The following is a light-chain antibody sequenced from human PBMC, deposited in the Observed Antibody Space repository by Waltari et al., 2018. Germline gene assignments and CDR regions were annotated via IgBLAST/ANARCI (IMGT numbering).Light chain of an antibody. V-gene: IGKV3-11*01. CDR1: QSVSSY. CDR2: DAS. J-gene: IGKJ2*01. CDR3: QQRTYWPQT. Sequence: EILLTQSPATLSLSPGERATLSCRASQSVSSYLAWYQQKPGQAPSLLIFDASNRATGIPARFSGSGSGTDFTLTISRLEPEDFAVYYCQQRTYWPQTFGQGTKLEIK.